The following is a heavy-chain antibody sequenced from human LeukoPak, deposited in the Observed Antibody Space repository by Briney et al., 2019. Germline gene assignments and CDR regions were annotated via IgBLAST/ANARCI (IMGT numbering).Heavy chain of an antibody. CDR2: ISSSSSYI. D-gene: IGHD2-2*03. J-gene: IGHJ6*03. Sequence: GGSLRLSCAASGFTFSSYSMNWVRQAPGKGLEWASSISSSSSYIYYADSVKGRFTISRDNAKNSLYLQMNSLRAEDTAVYYCARTGYCSSTSCYWGYMDVWGKGTTVTVSS. CDR1: GFTFSSYS. CDR3: ARTGYCSSTSCYWGYMDV. V-gene: IGHV3-21*01.